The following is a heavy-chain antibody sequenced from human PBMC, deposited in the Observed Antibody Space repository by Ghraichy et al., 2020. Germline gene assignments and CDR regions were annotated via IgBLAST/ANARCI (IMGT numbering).Heavy chain of an antibody. CDR2: IEGDGSEK. D-gene: IGHD6-19*01. CDR3: AGGSGWLIDY. J-gene: IGHJ4*02. Sequence: GESLNIYCEASGFTFNTYWMNWVRQVPGKGLEWVANIEGDGSEKNYVDSVKGRFTISRDNAKNSVFLQMDSLRVDDMGVYYCAGGSGWLIDYWGQGTLVTVSS. V-gene: IGHV3-7*04. CDR1: GFTFNTYW.